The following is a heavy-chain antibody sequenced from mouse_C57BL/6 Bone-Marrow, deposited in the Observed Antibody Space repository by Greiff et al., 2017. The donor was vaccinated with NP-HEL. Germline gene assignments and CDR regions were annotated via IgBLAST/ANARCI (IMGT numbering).Heavy chain of an antibody. V-gene: IGHV1-81*01. CDR1: GYTFTSYG. CDR3: ARSGDAELPRLWYFDV. CDR2: IYPRSGNT. Sequence: QVQLQQSGAELARPGASVKLSCKASGYTFTSYGISWVKQRTGQGLEWIGEIYPRSGNTYYNEKFKGKATLTADKSSSTAYMQLSSLTSEDSAVYFCARSGDAELPRLWYFDVWGTGTTVTVSS. J-gene: IGHJ1*03. D-gene: IGHD3-2*02.